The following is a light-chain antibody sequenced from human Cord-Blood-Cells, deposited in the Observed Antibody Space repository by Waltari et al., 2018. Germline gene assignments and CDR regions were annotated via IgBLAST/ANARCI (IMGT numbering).Light chain of an antibody. Sequence: QSALTQPASVSGSPDQSITIPCTGTSSEVGSYNLVSWYQQHPGKFPKLMIYEVSKRPSGVSNRFSGSKSGNTASLTISGLQAEDEADYYCCSYAGSSTWVFGGGTKLTVL. J-gene: IGLJ3*02. CDR1: SSEVGSYNL. V-gene: IGLV2-23*02. CDR3: CSYAGSSTWV. CDR2: EVS.